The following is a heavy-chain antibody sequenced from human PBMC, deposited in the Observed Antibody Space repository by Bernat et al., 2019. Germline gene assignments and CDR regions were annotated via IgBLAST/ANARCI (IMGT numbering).Heavy chain of an antibody. CDR2: IIPILGIA. D-gene: IGHD1-26*01. V-gene: IGHV1-69*04. CDR1: GGTFSSYA. CDR3: ARDEVIVGATTPIDY. J-gene: IGHJ4*02. Sequence: QVQLVQSGAEVKKPGSSVKVSCKASGGTFSSYAISWVRQAPGQGLEWMGRIIPILGIANYSQKFQGRVTITADKSTSTAYMELSSLRSEDTAVYYCARDEVIVGATTPIDYWGQVTLVTVSS.